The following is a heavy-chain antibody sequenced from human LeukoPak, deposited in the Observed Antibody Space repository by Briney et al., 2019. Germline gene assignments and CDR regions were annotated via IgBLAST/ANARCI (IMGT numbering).Heavy chain of an antibody. CDR3: ARDRTSGYNWFDP. V-gene: IGHV1-2*02. Sequence: ASVKVSCKASGYTFTGYYMHWVRQAPGQGLEWMGGINPNSGDTNYAQKFQGRVTMTRDTSISTAYMELSRLTSDDTAMYYCARDRTSGYNWFDPWGQGTLVTVSS. CDR2: INPNSGDT. CDR1: GYTFTGYY. D-gene: IGHD3-22*01. J-gene: IGHJ5*02.